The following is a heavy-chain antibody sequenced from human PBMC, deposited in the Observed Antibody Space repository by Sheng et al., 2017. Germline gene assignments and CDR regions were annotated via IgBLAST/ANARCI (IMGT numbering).Heavy chain of an antibody. D-gene: IGHD3-10*01. Sequence: QVNLVQSGAEVKRPGSSVTVSCKASGDTFTSYGITWVRQAPGQGFERIGGIVPLSGIRNYSQKFRARVTITADRSTATAYLELSGLKSDDTAVYYCARVGTLLPYLDNWGQGNPGPPSPQ. J-gene: IGHJ4*02. V-gene: IGHV1-69*14. CDR1: GDTFTSYG. CDR3: ARVGTLLPYLDN. CDR2: IVPLSGIR.